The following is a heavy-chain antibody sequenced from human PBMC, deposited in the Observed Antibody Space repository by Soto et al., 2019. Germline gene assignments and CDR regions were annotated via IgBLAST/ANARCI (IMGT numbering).Heavy chain of an antibody. CDR2: ISGSGGST. Sequence: LRLSCAASGFTFSSYAMSWVRQAPGKGLEWVSAISGSGGSTYYADSVKGRFTISRDNSKNTLYLQMNSLRAEDTAVYYCAKALGYSSSWYSVDPWGQGTLVTVSS. D-gene: IGHD6-13*01. J-gene: IGHJ5*02. CDR3: AKALGYSSSWYSVDP. CDR1: GFTFSSYA. V-gene: IGHV3-23*01.